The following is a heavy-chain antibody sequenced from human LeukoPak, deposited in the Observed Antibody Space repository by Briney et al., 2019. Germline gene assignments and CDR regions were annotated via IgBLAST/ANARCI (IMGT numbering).Heavy chain of an antibody. CDR1: GFTLSSYW. CDR3: ARSDNGFDI. J-gene: IGHJ3*02. D-gene: IGHD5-12*01. CDR2: INGDGSTT. V-gene: IGHV3-74*01. Sequence: GGSLRLSCAASGFTLSSYWMHWVRQAPGKGLVWVSRINGDGSTTTYADSVKGRFTISRDNAKNTLYLQLNSLRAEDTAVYYYARSDNGFDIWGQGTMVTVSS.